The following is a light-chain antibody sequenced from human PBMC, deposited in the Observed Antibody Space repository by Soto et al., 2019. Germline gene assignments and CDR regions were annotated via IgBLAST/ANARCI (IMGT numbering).Light chain of an antibody. CDR3: QQYNNWPRT. CDR2: GAS. J-gene: IGKJ1*01. V-gene: IGKV3-15*01. CDR1: ESVSNY. Sequence: EILMTQSPATLSVSPGERATLSCRASESVSNYLVWYQQKPGQAPRLLIYGASTRATGIPARFSGSGSGTEFTLPISSLQSEDVGVYYCQQYNNWPRTFGQGTKVEIK.